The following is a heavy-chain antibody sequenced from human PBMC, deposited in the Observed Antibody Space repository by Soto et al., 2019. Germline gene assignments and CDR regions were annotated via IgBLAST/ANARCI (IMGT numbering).Heavy chain of an antibody. CDR1: GFTFSSYS. CDR3: GAGQFFSDY. D-gene: IGHD6-19*01. J-gene: IGHJ4*02. V-gene: IGHV3-30*03. Sequence: QVQLVESGGGVVQPGRSLRLSCAASGFTFSSYSMHWVRQAPGKGLEWVALISFDGSNTYYADSVKGRFTISRDNSQNTLYLQMHSLRSEDTSLYYCGAGQFFSDYWGQGTLVTVSS. CDR2: ISFDGSNT.